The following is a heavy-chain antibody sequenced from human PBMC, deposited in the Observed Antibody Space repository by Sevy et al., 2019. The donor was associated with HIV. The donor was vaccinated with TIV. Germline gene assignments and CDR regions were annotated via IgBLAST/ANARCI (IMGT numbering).Heavy chain of an antibody. V-gene: IGHV1-18*01. CDR2: ISAYDGDT. CDR3: ARAPSGSQGPGQYFHH. CDR1: GYTFTSYI. D-gene: IGHD1-26*01. J-gene: IGHJ1*01. Sequence: ASVKVSCKTSGYTFTSYIISWVRQAPGQGLVWMGRISAYDGDTKYAQKLQGRVTMTTDTSTSTAYMELRSLKSDDTAVYYCARAPSGSQGPGQYFHHWGQGTLVTVSS.